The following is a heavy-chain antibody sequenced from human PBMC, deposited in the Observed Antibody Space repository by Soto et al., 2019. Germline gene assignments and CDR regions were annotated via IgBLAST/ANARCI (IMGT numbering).Heavy chain of an antibody. D-gene: IGHD3-10*01. CDR2: IWYDGSNK. CDR3: ARNRWFGELPTLYYMDV. J-gene: IGHJ6*03. Sequence: QVQLVESGGGVVQPGRSLRLSCAASGFTFSSYGMHWVRQAPGKGLEWVAVIWYDGSNKYYADSVKGRFTISRDNSKNPLYLQMNSLRAEDTAVYYCARNRWFGELPTLYYMDVWGKGTTVTVSS. V-gene: IGHV3-33*01. CDR1: GFTFSSYG.